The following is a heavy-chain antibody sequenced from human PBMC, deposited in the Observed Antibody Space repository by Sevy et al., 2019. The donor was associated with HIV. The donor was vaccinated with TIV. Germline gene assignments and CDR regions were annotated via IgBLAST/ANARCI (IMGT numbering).Heavy chain of an antibody. Sequence: ASVKVSCKASGGTFSSYAISWVRQAPGQGLEWVGGIIPIFGTANYAQKFQGRVTITADESTSTAYMELSSLRSEDTAVYYCARDDRAARYWFDPWGQGTLVTVSS. D-gene: IGHD6-13*01. V-gene: IGHV1-69*13. CDR1: GGTFSSYA. CDR3: ARDDRAARYWFDP. J-gene: IGHJ5*02. CDR2: IIPIFGTA.